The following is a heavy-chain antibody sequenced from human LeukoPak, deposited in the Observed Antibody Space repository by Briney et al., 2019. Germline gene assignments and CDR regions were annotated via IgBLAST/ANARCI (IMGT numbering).Heavy chain of an antibody. Sequence: GGSLRLSCAASGFTFSSYSMNWVRQAPGKGLEWVSSISSSSSYIYYADSVKGRFTISRDNSKNTLYLQMNSLRAEDTAVYYCASGYSSGWYRDYWGQGTLVTVSS. CDR2: ISSSSSYI. J-gene: IGHJ4*02. CDR1: GFTFSSYS. D-gene: IGHD6-19*01. CDR3: ASGYSSGWYRDY. V-gene: IGHV3-21*04.